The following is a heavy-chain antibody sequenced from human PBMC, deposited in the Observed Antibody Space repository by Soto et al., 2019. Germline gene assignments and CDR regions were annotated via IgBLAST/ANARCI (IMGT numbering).Heavy chain of an antibody. Sequence: PGGSLRLSCAASGFTFSSYGMHWVRQAPGKGLEWVAVISYDGSNKYYADSVKGRFTISRDNSKNTLYLQMNSLRAEDTAVYYCASRNDSGDYDYYGMDVWGQGTTVTVSS. CDR3: ASRNDSGDYDYYGMDV. J-gene: IGHJ6*02. D-gene: IGHD4-17*01. CDR2: ISYDGSNK. V-gene: IGHV3-30*03. CDR1: GFTFSSYG.